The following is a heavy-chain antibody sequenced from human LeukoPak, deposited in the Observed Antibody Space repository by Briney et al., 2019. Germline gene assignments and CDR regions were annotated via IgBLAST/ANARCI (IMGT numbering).Heavy chain of an antibody. J-gene: IGHJ4*02. CDR1: GFNYNIYS. V-gene: IGHV3-48*01. D-gene: IGHD3-3*01. CDR2: ITGGSNTI. CDR3: ARGLEWGFDW. Sequence: GGSLRLSCAASGFNYNIYSMNWVRQAPGKGLEWVSYITGGSNTIYYGDSVKGRFTISRDNAKNSLYLQMNSLRAEDTAVYYCARGLEWGFDWWGQGTLVTVSS.